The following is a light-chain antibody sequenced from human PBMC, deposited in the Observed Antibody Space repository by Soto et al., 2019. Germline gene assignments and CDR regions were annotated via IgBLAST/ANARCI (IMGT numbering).Light chain of an antibody. CDR2: GAS. CDR3: PQYGSSGT. J-gene: IGKJ1*01. Sequence: EIVLTESRATLSLSPGERATLSCRASQSVSSYLAWYQQKPGQAPRLLIYGASNRATGIPDRFSGSGSGTDFTLTISRLEPQDFAVYYCPQYGSSGTFGQGTKVDLK. V-gene: IGKV3-20*01. CDR1: QSVSSY.